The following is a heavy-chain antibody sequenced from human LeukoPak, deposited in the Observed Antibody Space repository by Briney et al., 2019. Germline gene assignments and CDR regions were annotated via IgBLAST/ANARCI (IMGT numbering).Heavy chain of an antibody. D-gene: IGHD2-21*02. Sequence: PSETLSLTCAVSGGSISSGNYSWSWIRQPPGKGLEWIGYIHHSGSTYYNPSLRTRVTISVDRSKNQFSLNLISVTAADTAVYYCARNSSGGDWPRYDLWGQGTLVTVSS. CDR1: GGSISSGNYS. CDR3: ARNSSGGDWPRYDL. V-gene: IGHV4-30-2*01. CDR2: IHHSGST. J-gene: IGHJ5*02.